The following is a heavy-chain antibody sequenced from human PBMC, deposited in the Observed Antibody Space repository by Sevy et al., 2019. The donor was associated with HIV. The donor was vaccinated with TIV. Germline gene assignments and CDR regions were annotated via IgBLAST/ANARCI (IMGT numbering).Heavy chain of an antibody. V-gene: IGHV3-7*01. J-gene: IGHJ6*04. CDR2: IKEDGSDK. CDR1: GFTFSSYW. CDR3: ARWDV. Sequence: GGSLRLSCVASGFTFSSYWMNWVRQAPGKGLEWVANIKEDGSDKYYVDSVEGRFTISRDNAQNSLYLEMNSLRAEDTAVYYCARWDVWGKGTTVTVSS.